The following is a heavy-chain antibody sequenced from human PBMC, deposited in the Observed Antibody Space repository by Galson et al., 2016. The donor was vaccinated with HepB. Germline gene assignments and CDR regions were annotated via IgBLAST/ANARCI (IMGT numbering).Heavy chain of an antibody. CDR1: GFTFSDYY. V-gene: IGHV3-11*03. J-gene: IGHJ4*02. Sequence: SLRLSCAASGFTFSDYYMSWIRQAPGKGLEWVSYISSSSSYTNYADSVKGRFTISRDNAKNSLYLQMNNVRAEDTAIYYCVAGAGWLPDYWGQGTLVSVSS. CDR2: ISSSSSYT. D-gene: IGHD6-19*01. CDR3: VAGAGWLPDY.